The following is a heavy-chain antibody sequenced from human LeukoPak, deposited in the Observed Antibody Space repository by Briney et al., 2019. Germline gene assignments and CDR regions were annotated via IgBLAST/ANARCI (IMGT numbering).Heavy chain of an antibody. CDR3: AKDHAGSGRAFEY. J-gene: IGHJ4*02. CDR2: MSSDGIKS. Sequence: SGTSLRLSCATSGFTFRMSGVHWVRQAPGKGLEWVALMSSDGIKSYYADSVKGRFTVSRDTSKDIVYLQMNSLSADDTGIYYCAKDHAGSGRAFEYWGQGTLLTVSS. CDR1: GFTFRMSG. V-gene: IGHV3-30*04. D-gene: IGHD3-10*01.